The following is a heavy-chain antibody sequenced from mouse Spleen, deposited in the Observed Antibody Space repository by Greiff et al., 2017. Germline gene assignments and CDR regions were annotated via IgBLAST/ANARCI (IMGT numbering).Heavy chain of an antibody. J-gene: IGHJ2*01. V-gene: IGHV5-17*01. D-gene: IGHD2-5*01. CDR3: ARNGYSNWYYFDY. CDR1: GFTFSDYG. CDR2: ISSGSSTI. Sequence: EVKVEESGGGLVKPGGSLKLSCAASGFTFSDYGMHWVRQAPEKGLEWVAYISSGSSTIYYADTVKGRFTISRDNAKNTLFLQMTSLRSEDTAMYYCARNGYSNWYYFDYWGQGTTLTVSS.